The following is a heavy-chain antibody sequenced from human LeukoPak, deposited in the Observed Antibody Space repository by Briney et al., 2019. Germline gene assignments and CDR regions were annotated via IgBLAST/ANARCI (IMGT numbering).Heavy chain of an antibody. D-gene: IGHD5-12*01. J-gene: IGHJ4*02. Sequence: TSETLSLTCTVSGGSVSGSSYYWGWIRQPPGKGLEWIGNIYYSGNTYYNPSLRSRVTISVDTSKNQFSLKLSSVTAADPAVYYCARLGAYSGPGDYWGQGTLVTVSS. CDR1: GGSVSGSSYY. CDR2: IYYSGNT. V-gene: IGHV4-39*01. CDR3: ARLGAYSGPGDY.